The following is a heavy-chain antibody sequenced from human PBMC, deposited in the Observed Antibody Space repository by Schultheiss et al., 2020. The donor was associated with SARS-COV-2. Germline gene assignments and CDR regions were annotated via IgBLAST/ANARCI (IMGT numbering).Heavy chain of an antibody. V-gene: IGHV4-39*07. D-gene: IGHD3-22*01. J-gene: IGHJ5*02. CDR2: INHSGST. Sequence: GSLRLSCTVSGGSISSSSYYWGWIRQPPGKGLEWIGEINHSGSTNYNPSLKSRVTISVDTSKNQFSLKLRSVTAADTAVYYCATYYDSNGYHYWFDPWGQGTLVTVSS. CDR1: GGSISSSSYY. CDR3: ATYYDSNGYHYWFDP.